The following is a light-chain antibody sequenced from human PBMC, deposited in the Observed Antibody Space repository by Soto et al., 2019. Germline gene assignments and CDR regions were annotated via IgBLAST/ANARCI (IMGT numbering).Light chain of an antibody. J-gene: IGKJ4*01. Sequence: IQMTQSPSSLSASLGDRVTITCRASQSISNFLNWVQHKPGNAPKVLISAASTLHSGVPPRFSGSESWTDFTLTISSLQPEDSASYYCQQYYNSVLTFGGGTKVEIK. CDR3: QQYYNSVLT. CDR1: QSISNF. V-gene: IGKV1-39*01. CDR2: AAS.